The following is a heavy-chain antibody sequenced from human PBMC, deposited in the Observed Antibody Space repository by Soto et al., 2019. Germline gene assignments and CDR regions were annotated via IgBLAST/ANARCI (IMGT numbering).Heavy chain of an antibody. V-gene: IGHV1-24*01. CDR2: FDPEDGET. CDR1: GYTFTSYY. D-gene: IGHD6-13*01. CDR3: ATPLRSAAGFDY. J-gene: IGHJ4*02. Sequence: ASVKVSCKASGYTFTSYYMHWVRQAPGKGLEWMGGFDPEDGETIYAQKFQGRVTMTEDTSTDTAYMELSSLRSEDTAVYYCATPLRSAAGFDYWGQGTLVTVSS.